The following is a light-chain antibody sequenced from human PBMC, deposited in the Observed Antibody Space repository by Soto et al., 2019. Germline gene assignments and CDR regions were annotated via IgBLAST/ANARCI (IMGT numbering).Light chain of an antibody. J-gene: IGLJ3*02. V-gene: IGLV2-14*01. CDR2: GVN. CDR3: GSFTTSRIWV. CDR1: SSDVGGYNY. Sequence: QSVLTQPASVSGSPGQSITISCTGTSSDVGGYNYVSWYQQQPGKGPNLLIYGVNSRPSGISNRFSGSKSGNTASLTISGLQVENEAEYFCGSFTTSRIWVFGGGTKVTVL.